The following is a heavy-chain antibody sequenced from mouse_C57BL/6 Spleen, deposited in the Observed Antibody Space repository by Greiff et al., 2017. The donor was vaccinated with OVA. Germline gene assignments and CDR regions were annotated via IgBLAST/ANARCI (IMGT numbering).Heavy chain of an antibody. Sequence: EVKLQESGGGLVKPGGSLKLSCAASGFTFSDYGMHWVRQAPEKGLEWVAYISSGSSTIYYADTVKGRFTISRDNAKNTLFLQMTSLRSEDTAMYYCARDPFYYYGSSYFDYWGQGTTLTVSS. D-gene: IGHD1-1*01. CDR1: GFTFSDYG. CDR3: ARDPFYYYGSSYFDY. J-gene: IGHJ2*01. V-gene: IGHV5-17*01. CDR2: ISSGSSTI.